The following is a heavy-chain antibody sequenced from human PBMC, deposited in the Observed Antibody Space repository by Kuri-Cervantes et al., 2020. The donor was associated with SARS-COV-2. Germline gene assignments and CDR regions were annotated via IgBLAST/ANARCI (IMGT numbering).Heavy chain of an antibody. CDR1: GFTFSSYG. Sequence: GESLKISCAASGFTFSSYGMHWVRQAPGKGLEWVAFIRYDGSNKYYADSVKGRFTISRDNSKNTLYLQMNSLRAEDTAVYYCSAGTKYLDWYFDLWGRGTLVTVSS. D-gene: IGHD6-13*01. V-gene: IGHV3-30*02. CDR2: IRYDGSNK. J-gene: IGHJ2*01. CDR3: SAGTKYLDWYFDL.